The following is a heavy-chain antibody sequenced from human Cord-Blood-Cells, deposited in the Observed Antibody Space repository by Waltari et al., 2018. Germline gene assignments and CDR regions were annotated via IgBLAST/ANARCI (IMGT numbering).Heavy chain of an antibody. J-gene: IGHJ4*02. Sequence: EVQLVESGGGLVQPGRSLRLSCAASGFTFDDYAMHLVRQAPGKGLEWVSGISWNSGSIGYADSVKGRFTISRDNAKNSLYLQMNSLRAEDTALYYCAKARYSYGYEFDYWGQGTLVTVSS. V-gene: IGHV3-9*01. CDR3: AKARYSYGYEFDY. D-gene: IGHD5-18*01. CDR2: ISWNSGSI. CDR1: GFTFDDYA.